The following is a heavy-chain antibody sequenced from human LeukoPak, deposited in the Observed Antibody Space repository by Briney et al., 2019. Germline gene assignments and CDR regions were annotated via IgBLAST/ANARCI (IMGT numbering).Heavy chain of an antibody. V-gene: IGHV3-30*02. D-gene: IGHD2-2*01. J-gene: IGHJ5*02. CDR1: GFTFSRYG. Sequence: GGSLRLSCAASGFTFSRYGMHWVRQAPGKGLEWVAFIRYDGSNKYCADSVKGRVTISRDNSKNTLYLQMNSLRAEDTAVYYCAREDCSSTSCYGGFDPWGQGTLVTVSS. CDR2: IRYDGSNK. CDR3: AREDCSSTSCYGGFDP.